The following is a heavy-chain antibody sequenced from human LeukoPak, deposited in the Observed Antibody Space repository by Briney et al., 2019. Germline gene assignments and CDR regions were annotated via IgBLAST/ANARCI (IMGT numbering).Heavy chain of an antibody. J-gene: IGHJ6*02. CDR2: ISSSSSYI. CDR3: ARVQKLRYFDWLKENYGMDV. Sequence: GGSLRLSCAASGFTFSSYSMNWVRQAPGKGLEWVSSISSSSSYIYYADSVRGRFTISRDNAKNSLYLQMNSLRAEDTAVYYCARVQKLRYFDWLKENYGMDVWGQGTTVTVSS. CDR1: GFTFSSYS. D-gene: IGHD3-9*01. V-gene: IGHV3-21*01.